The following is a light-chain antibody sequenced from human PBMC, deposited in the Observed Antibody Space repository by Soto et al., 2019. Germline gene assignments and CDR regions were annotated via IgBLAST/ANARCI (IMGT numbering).Light chain of an antibody. J-gene: IGKJ4*01. V-gene: IGKV3-11*01. CDR2: DAS. Sequence: EIVLTQSPATLSLSPGERATLSCRASQSVSSYLAWYQQKPGQAPRLLIYDASNRATGIPAGFSGSGSGTDFTLTISSLEPEDFAVYYCQQRGNWPPTFGGGTKVEIK. CDR1: QSVSSY. CDR3: QQRGNWPPT.